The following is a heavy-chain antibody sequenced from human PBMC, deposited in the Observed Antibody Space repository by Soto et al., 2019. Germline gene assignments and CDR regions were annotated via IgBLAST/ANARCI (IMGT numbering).Heavy chain of an antibody. V-gene: IGHV1-58*01. CDR1: GFTFTSSA. CDR3: AALDYTMVRGVISYYYYGMDV. Sequence: SVKVSCKASGFTFTSSAVQWVRQARGQRLEWIGWIVVGSGNTNYAQKFQERVAITRDMSTSTAYMELSSLRSEDTAVYYCAALDYTMVRGVISYYYYGMDVWGQGTTVTVSS. D-gene: IGHD3-10*01. J-gene: IGHJ6*02. CDR2: IVVGSGNT.